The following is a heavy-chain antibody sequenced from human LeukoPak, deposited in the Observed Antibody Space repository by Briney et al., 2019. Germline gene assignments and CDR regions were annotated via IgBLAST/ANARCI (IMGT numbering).Heavy chain of an antibody. CDR3: ARVIVVVATMDYFDF. CDR2: IYSGGSA. J-gene: IGHJ4*02. Sequence: GGSLRLSCAASGFTVSSNYMSWVRQAPGKGLEWVSVIYSGGSAYYADSVKGRFAISRDHSTNTLYLQMNSLTAEDTAVYYCARVIVVVATMDYFDFWGQGTLVTVSS. V-gene: IGHV3-53*01. D-gene: IGHD2-15*01. CDR1: GFTVSSNY.